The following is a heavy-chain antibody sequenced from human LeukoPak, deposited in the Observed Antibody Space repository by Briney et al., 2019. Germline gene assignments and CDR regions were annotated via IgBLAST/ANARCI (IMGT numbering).Heavy chain of an antibody. V-gene: IGHV3-30*04. CDR3: ASPVLDDILTDDAFDI. CDR1: GFTFSSYA. J-gene: IGHJ3*02. D-gene: IGHD3-9*01. CDR2: ISYDGSNK. Sequence: PGRSLRPSCAASGFTFSSYAMHWVRQAPGKGLEWVAVISYDGSNKYYADSVKGRFTISRDNSKNTLYLQMNSLRAEDTAVYYCASPVLDDILTDDAFDIWGQGTMVTVSS.